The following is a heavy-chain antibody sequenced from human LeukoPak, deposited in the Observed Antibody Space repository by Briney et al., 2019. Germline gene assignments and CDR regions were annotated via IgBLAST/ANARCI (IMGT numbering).Heavy chain of an antibody. D-gene: IGHD3-22*01. CDR1: GGSFSGYY. J-gene: IGHJ4*02. V-gene: IGHV4-34*01. CDR2: INHSGST. Sequence: SETLSLTCAVYGGSFSGYYWSWIRQPPGKGLEWIGEINHSGSTNYNPSLKSRVTISVDTSKNQFSLKLTSFTAPAPAVSYCPRDSITMIDYWGQGTLDTVSS. CDR3: PRDSITMIDY.